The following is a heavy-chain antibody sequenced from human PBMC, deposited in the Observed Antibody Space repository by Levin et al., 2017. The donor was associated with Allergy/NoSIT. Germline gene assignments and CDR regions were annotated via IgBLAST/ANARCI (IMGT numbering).Heavy chain of an antibody. D-gene: IGHD1-26*01. V-gene: IGHV3-43*01. Sequence: GGSLRLSCAASGFTFDDYTMHWVRQAPGKGLEWVSLISWDGGSTYYADSVKGRFTISRDNSKNSLYLQMNSLRTEDTALYYCAKDGNPGGYYYYGMDVWGQGTTVTVSS. CDR2: ISWDGGST. CDR1: GFTFDDYT. CDR3: AKDGNPGGYYYYGMDV. J-gene: IGHJ6*02.